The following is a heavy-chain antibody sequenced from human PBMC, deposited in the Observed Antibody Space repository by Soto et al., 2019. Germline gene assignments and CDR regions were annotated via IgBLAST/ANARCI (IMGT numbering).Heavy chain of an antibody. CDR3: AREKSVATIFDYYYGMDV. Sequence: LSLTCTVSGGSVSSGSYYWSWIRQPPGKGLEWIGYIYYSGSTNYNPSLKSRVTISVDTSKNQFSLKLSSVTAADTAVYYCAREKSVATIFDYYYGMDVWGQGTTVTVSS. D-gene: IGHD5-12*01. CDR2: IYYSGST. CDR1: GGSVSSGSYY. V-gene: IGHV4-61*01. J-gene: IGHJ6*02.